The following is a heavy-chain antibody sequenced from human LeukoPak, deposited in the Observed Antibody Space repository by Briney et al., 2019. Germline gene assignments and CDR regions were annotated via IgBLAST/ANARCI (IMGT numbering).Heavy chain of an antibody. J-gene: IGHJ4*02. CDR1: GYTFTGYY. CDR2: ISYDGSNK. Sequence: RVSCKASGYTFTGYYMHWVRQAPGKGLEWVAVISYDGSNKYYADSVKGRFTISRDNSKNTQYLQMNSLRAEDTAVYYCARGERLGPDFWGQGTLVTVSS. D-gene: IGHD1-1*01. CDR3: ARGERLGPDF. V-gene: IGHV3-30-3*01.